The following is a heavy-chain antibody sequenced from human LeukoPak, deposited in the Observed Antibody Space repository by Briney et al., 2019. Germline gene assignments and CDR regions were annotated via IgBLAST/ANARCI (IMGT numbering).Heavy chain of an antibody. CDR2: IYSGGST. J-gene: IGHJ6*03. V-gene: IGHV3-66*01. CDR3: ARSYGDYPYYYYYMDV. CDR1: GFTVSSNY. Sequence: PGGSLRLSCAASGFTVSSNYMSWVRQAPGKGLEWVSVIYSGGSTYYADSVKGRFTISRDNSKNTLYLQMNSLRAEDTAVYYCARSYGDYPYYYYYMDVWGKGTTVTISS. D-gene: IGHD4-17*01.